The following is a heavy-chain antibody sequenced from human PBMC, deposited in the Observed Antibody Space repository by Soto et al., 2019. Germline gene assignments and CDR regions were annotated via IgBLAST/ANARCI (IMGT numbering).Heavy chain of an antibody. D-gene: IGHD6-19*01. Sequence: PGGSLRLSCAASGFTFSSYAMSWVRQAPGKGLEWVSAISGSGGSTYYADSVKGRFTISRDNSKNTLYLQMNSLRAEDTAVYYCAKDRDHPYSSGRYMGYFQHWGQGTLVTVSS. V-gene: IGHV3-23*01. J-gene: IGHJ1*01. CDR3: AKDRDHPYSSGRYMGYFQH. CDR1: GFTFSSYA. CDR2: ISGSGGST.